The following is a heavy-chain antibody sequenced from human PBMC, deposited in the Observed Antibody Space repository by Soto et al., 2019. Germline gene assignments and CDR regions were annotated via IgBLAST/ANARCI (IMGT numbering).Heavy chain of an antibody. CDR2: VRYDGINK. J-gene: IGHJ4*02. V-gene: IGHV3-30*02. CDR3: AKLPNCGGDCYFDY. CDR1: GFAFSSYG. D-gene: IGHD2-21*02. Sequence: QVQLVESGGGVVQPGGSLRLSCAASGFAFSSYGMHWVRQAPGKGLEWVAVVRYDGINKYYADSVKGRFTISRDNPKSMVYLQMNSLRPDDTAVYYCAKLPNCGGDCYFDYWGQGTLVTVSS.